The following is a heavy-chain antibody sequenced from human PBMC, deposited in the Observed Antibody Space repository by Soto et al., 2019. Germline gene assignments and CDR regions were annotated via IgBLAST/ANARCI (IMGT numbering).Heavy chain of an antibody. D-gene: IGHD3-10*01. CDR1: GFTFSGSW. CDR2: INGDGSGT. CDR3: ARGIFGSGTANDY. J-gene: IGHJ4*02. Sequence: SLRLSCAASGFTFSGSWMHWVRQAPGKGLVWVSRINGDGSGTSYADFVKGRFTISRDDAKNTLFLQMNGLRAEDTAVYYCARGIFGSGTANDYWGQGTLVTVSS. V-gene: IGHV3-74*01.